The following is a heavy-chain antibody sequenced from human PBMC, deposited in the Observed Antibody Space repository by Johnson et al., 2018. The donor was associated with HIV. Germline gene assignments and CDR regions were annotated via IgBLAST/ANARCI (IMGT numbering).Heavy chain of an antibody. CDR3: AKALQGLG. D-gene: IGHD6-25*01. CDR1: GFTFDDYA. J-gene: IGHJ3*01. CDR2: ISGSGGST. Sequence: DVQVVESGGGVVRPGGSLRLSCAASGFTFDDYAMSWVRQPPGKGLEWVSGISGSGGSTYYADSVKGRFTISRDNSKNTLYLQMNSLRAEDTAVYYGAKALQGLGWGQGTMVTVSS. V-gene: IGHV3-23*04.